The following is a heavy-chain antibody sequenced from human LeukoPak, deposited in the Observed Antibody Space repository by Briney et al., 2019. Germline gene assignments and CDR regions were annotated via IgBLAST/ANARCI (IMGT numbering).Heavy chain of an antibody. CDR2: IYYSGST. CDR3: ARYPSYMDV. J-gene: IGHJ6*03. Sequence: SETLSLTCTVSGVSISTSYWSWIRQPPGKGLEWIGYIYYSGSTNYNPSLKSRVTISVDTSKNQFSLKLSSVTAADTAVYYCARYPSYMDVWGKGTTVTVSS. CDR1: GVSISTSY. V-gene: IGHV4-59*01.